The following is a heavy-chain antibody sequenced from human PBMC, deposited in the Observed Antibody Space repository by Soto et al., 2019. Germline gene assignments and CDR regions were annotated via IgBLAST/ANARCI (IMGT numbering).Heavy chain of an antibody. CDR1: GASIGTSNW. CDR3: ARRYAGNFDY. J-gene: IGHJ4*02. CDR2: IHDSGST. Sequence: PSETLSLTCAVSGASIGTSNWWSWVRQSPGKGLEWIGEIHDSGSTDSNPSLKSRVTISVDTSKNQFSLKLSSVTAADTAVYYCARRYAGNFDYWGQGTLVTVSS. V-gene: IGHV4-4*02. D-gene: IGHD2-8*01.